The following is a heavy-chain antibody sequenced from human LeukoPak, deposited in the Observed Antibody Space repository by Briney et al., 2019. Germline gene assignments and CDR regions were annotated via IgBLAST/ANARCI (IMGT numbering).Heavy chain of an antibody. V-gene: IGHV1-8*01. CDR2: MNPNSGNT. CDR3: ARGHPPRRLSFCDY. CDR1: GYTFTSYD. D-gene: IGHD3-16*02. J-gene: IGHJ4*02. Sequence: GASVKVSCKASGYTFTSYDINWVRQATGQGLEWMGWMNPNSGNTGYAQKFQGRVTMTRNTSISTAYMELSSLRSEDTAVYYCARGHPPRRLSFCDYWGQGTLVTVSS.